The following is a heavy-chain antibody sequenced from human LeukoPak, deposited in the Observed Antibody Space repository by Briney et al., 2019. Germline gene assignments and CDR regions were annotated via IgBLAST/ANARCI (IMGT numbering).Heavy chain of an antibody. Sequence: GSLRLSCAASGFTFTSYAMSWVRQPPGKGLEWIGEINHSGSTNYNPSLKSRVTISVDTSKNQFSLKLSSVTAADTAVYYCARARIAVAGYDDAFDIWGQGTMVTVSS. D-gene: IGHD6-19*01. J-gene: IGHJ3*02. CDR2: INHSGST. V-gene: IGHV4-34*01. CDR3: ARARIAVAGYDDAFDI. CDR1: GFTFTSYA.